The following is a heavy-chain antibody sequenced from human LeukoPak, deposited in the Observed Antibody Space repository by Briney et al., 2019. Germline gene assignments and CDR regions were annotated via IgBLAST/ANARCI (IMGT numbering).Heavy chain of an antibody. CDR2: IYSGGST. D-gene: IGHD1-14*01. Sequence: GGSLRLSCAASGFTVSSNYMSWVRQAPGKGLEWVSVIYSGGSTYYADSVKGRFTISRDNSKNTLYLQMNSLRAEDTAVYYCARATPGSPDAFDIWGQGTMVTVSS. J-gene: IGHJ3*02. CDR1: GFTVSSNY. CDR3: ARATPGSPDAFDI. V-gene: IGHV3-53*01.